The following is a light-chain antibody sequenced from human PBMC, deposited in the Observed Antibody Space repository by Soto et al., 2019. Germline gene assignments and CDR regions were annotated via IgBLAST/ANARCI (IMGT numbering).Light chain of an antibody. CDR1: QSVSGS. J-gene: IGKJ4*01. CDR3: QQYNNWPPLT. CDR2: GAS. Sequence: EIVMTQSPATLSVSPGERATLSCRASQSVSGSLAWYQQKPGQAPSLLIYGASTRATGVPARFSGSGSGTEFTLTISSLQSEDFAVYYCQQYNNWPPLTFGGGTKVEIK. V-gene: IGKV3-15*01.